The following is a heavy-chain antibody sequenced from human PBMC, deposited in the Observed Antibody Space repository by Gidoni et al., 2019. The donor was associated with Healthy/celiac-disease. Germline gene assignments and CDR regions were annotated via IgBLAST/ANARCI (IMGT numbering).Heavy chain of an antibody. V-gene: IGHV3-30*18. J-gene: IGHJ4*02. CDR1: GFTCSSYG. CDR3: AKDFHPIAVAGTIDY. CDR2: ISYDGSNK. D-gene: IGHD6-19*01. Sequence: QVQLVESGGGVVQHGRSLRLSCPASGFTCSSYGMHWVRQAPGKGLEWVAVISYDGSNKYYADSVKGRFTISRDNSKNTLYLQMNSLRAEDTAVYYCAKDFHPIAVAGTIDYWGQGTLVTVSS.